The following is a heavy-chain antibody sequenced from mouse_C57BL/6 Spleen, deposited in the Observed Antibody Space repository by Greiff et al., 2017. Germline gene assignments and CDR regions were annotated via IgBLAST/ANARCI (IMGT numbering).Heavy chain of an antibody. D-gene: IGHD3-2*02. CDR3: AMGDSSGYVDAWFAY. Sequence: QVQLQQSGAELMKPGASVKLSCKATGYTFTGYWIEWVKQRPGHGLEWIGEILPGSGSTTYNEKFKGKATFTADTSSTTAYMQLSSLTTEDSAIYYCAMGDSSGYVDAWFAYWGQGTLVTVSA. CDR1: GYTFTGYW. V-gene: IGHV1-9*01. CDR2: ILPGSGST. J-gene: IGHJ3*01.